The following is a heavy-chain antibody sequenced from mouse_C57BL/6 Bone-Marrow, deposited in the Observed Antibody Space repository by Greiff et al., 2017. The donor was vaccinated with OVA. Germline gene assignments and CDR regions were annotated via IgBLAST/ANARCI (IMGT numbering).Heavy chain of an antibody. V-gene: IGHV1-59*01. Sequence: QVQLQQPGAELVRPGTSVKLSCKASGYTFTSYWMHWVKQRPGQGLEWIGVIDPSDSYTNYNQKFKGKATLTVDTSSSTAYMQLSSLTSEDSAVYYCAKTRRQGSGYAMDYWGQGTSVTVSS. J-gene: IGHJ4*01. CDR3: AKTRRQGSGYAMDY. CDR2: IDPSDSYT. CDR1: GYTFTSYW. D-gene: IGHD3-2*02.